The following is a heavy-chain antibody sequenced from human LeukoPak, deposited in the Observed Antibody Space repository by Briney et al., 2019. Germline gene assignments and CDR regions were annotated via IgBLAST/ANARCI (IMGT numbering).Heavy chain of an antibody. Sequence: PGGSLRLSCAASGFTFSSYGMHWVRQAPGKGLEGVAFIRYDGSNKYYADSVKGRFTISRDNSQNTLYLQMNSLRAEDTAVYYCAKDYSNNLMVRGTIIDYWGQGTLVTVSS. CDR3: AKDYSNNLMVRGTIIDY. D-gene: IGHD3-10*01. CDR1: GFTFSSYG. J-gene: IGHJ4*02. CDR2: IRYDGSNK. V-gene: IGHV3-30*02.